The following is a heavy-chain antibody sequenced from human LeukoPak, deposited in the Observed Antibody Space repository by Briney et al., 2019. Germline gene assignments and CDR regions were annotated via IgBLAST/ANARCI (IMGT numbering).Heavy chain of an antibody. V-gene: IGHV3-66*01. CDR1: GFTVSSNY. CDR2: IYSGGST. CDR3: ARDGAGYSGYDHSFDY. D-gene: IGHD5-12*01. Sequence: PGGSLRLSCAASGFTVSSNYMSWVRQAPGKGLEWVSVIYSGGSTYYADSVKGRFTISRDNSKNTLYLQMNSLRAEDTAVYYCARDGAGYSGYDHSFDYWGQGTLVTVSS. J-gene: IGHJ4*02.